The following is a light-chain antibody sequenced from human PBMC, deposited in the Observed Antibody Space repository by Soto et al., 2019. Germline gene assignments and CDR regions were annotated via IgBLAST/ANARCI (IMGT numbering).Light chain of an antibody. J-gene: IGKJ4*01. CDR3: QQYNNWPLT. CDR2: GAS. Sequence: EIVMTQSPATLSVSPGERATLSCRASQSVNNNLAWYQQKPGQAPRLLIYGASTRATGIPARFSGSGSGTEFNLPISSLQSEDFAVYYCQQYNNWPLTFGGGTKVEIK. V-gene: IGKV3-15*01. CDR1: QSVNNN.